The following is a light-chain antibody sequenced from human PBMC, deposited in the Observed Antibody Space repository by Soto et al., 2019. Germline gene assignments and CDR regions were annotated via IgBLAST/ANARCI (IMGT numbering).Light chain of an antibody. CDR2: TAS. CDR3: QQANRFPYT. Sequence: DLQMTQSPSFVSASVGDRVTITCRASQDISTWLAWYQQKPGRAPNLLIYTASTLQSGVPSRFSGSGPGTDFTLTISSLQPEDFATYYCQQANRFPYTFGQGTKLEIK. V-gene: IGKV1-12*01. J-gene: IGKJ2*01. CDR1: QDISTW.